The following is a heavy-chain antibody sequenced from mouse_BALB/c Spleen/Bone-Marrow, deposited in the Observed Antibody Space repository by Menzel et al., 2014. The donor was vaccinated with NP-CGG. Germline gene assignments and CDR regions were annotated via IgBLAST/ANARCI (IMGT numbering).Heavy chain of an antibody. CDR3: TRKYGPLYYFDY. V-gene: IGHV1-69*02. CDR2: IYPSDSYT. D-gene: IGHD2-10*02. J-gene: IGHJ2*01. CDR1: GYTFTSYW. Sequence: QVQLQQPGAELVRPGASVKLSCKASGYTFTSYWINWVKQRPGQGLEWIGNIYPSDSYTNYNQKFKDKATLTVDKSSSTAYMQLSSSTSEDSAVYYCTRKYGPLYYFDYWGQGTTLTVSS.